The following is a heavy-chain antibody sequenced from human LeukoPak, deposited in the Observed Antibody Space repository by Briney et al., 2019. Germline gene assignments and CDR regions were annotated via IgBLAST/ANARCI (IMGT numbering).Heavy chain of an antibody. Sequence: GGSLRLSCVASGFTFKNYFMNWVRQAPGKGLEWLATINGNGVSISYADSVKGRFTISRDNSNNTLYLQMNSLRAEDTAMYYCAKDLGWELPAEAYWGQGILVTVSS. J-gene: IGHJ4*02. CDR1: GFTFKNYF. V-gene: IGHV3-23*01. CDR2: INGNGVSI. D-gene: IGHD1-26*01. CDR3: AKDLGWELPAEAY.